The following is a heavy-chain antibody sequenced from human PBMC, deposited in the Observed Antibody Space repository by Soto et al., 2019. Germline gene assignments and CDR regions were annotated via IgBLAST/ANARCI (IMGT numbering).Heavy chain of an antibody. V-gene: IGHV3-74*01. D-gene: IGHD6-6*01. CDR3: ARVSEQLVSYYYHYGMDV. CDR2: INSDGSST. J-gene: IGHJ6*02. Sequence: HPGGSLRLSCAASGFTFSSYWMHWVRQAPGKGLVWVSRINSDGSSTSYADSVKGRFTISRDNAKNTLYLQMNSLRAEDTAVYYCARVSEQLVSYYYHYGMDVWGQGTTVTVSS. CDR1: GFTFSSYW.